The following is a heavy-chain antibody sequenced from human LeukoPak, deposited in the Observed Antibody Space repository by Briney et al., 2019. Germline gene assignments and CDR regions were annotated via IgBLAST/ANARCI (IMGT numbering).Heavy chain of an antibody. CDR3: ARDIGGIEMATIFLSD. V-gene: IGHV1-2*02. CDR1: GCTFTGYY. CDR2: INPNSGAT. D-gene: IGHD5-24*01. Sequence: GASVKVSCMASGCTFTGYYIHWVRQAPGQGLECMGWINPNSGATDYAQKFQGRVIMTRDTSIDTAYMDLSRLNSDDTAVYFCARDIGGIEMATIFLSDWGQGTLVTVSS. J-gene: IGHJ4*02.